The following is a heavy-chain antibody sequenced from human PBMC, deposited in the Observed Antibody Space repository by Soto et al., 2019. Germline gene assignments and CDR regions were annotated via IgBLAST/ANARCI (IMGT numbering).Heavy chain of an antibody. CDR3: ATDRYDILTGYYVAFDI. CDR1: GYTFTSSY. D-gene: IGHD3-9*01. V-gene: IGHV1-24*01. CDR2: IDPENGKT. J-gene: IGHJ3*02. Sequence: ASVKVSCKASGYTFTSSYIHCVRQAPGQGLEWMGIIDPENGKTIYAQKFQGRVTMTEDTSTDTAYMELSSLRSEDTAVYYCATDRYDILTGYYVAFDIWGQGTMVTVSS.